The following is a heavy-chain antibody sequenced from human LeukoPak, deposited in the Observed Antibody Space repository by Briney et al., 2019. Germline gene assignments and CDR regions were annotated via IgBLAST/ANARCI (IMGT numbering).Heavy chain of an antibody. D-gene: IGHD3-10*01. CDR2: INSDGSST. CDR1: GFTFSSYL. CDR3: ARALITMVRGVNWFDP. Sequence: GGSLRLSCAASGFTFSSYLMHWVRQAPGKGLVWVSRINSDGSSTSYADSVKGRFTISRDNAKNALYLQMNSLRAEDTAVYYCARALITMVRGVNWFDPWGQGTLVTVSS. J-gene: IGHJ5*02. V-gene: IGHV3-74*01.